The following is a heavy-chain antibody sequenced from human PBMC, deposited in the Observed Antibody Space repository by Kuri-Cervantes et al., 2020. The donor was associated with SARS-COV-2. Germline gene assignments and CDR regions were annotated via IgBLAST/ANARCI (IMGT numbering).Heavy chain of an antibody. J-gene: IGHJ4*02. CDR2: ISYDGSNK. CDR3: ARGKQQLVPHYFDY. CDR1: GFTFSSYA. Sequence: GESLKISCAASGFTFSSYAMHWVRQAPGKGLEWVAVISYDGSNKYYADSVKGRFTISRDNSKNTLYLQMNSLRAEDTAVYYCARGKQQLVPHYFDYWGQGTRVTVSS. D-gene: IGHD6-13*01. V-gene: IGHV3-30*04.